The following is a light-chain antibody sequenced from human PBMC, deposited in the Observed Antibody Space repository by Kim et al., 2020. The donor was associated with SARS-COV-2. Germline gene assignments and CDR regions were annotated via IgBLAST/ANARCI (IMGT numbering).Light chain of an antibody. Sequence: QTDTITCTAASRDIGGYNYVSGCQQRPGNAPKLMIYDVSRRPSVVPDRFSGSKSGNTASLTISGLQTEDEADYYCCSYAGSYTYVFGTGTQLTVL. J-gene: IGLJ1*01. CDR3: CSYAGSYTYV. CDR2: DVS. V-gene: IGLV2-11*01. CDR1: SRDIGGYNY.